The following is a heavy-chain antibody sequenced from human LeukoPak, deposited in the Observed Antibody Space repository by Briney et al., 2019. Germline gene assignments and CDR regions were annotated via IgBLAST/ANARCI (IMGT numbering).Heavy chain of an antibody. Sequence: GGSLRLSCAASGFTFSNYGMHWVRQAPGKGLEWVAFIRYDGSDKYYADSVKGRLTISRDNSKNTLYLQMNSLRAEDTAVYYCAKDINVIPAAIGGFQLWGQGTLVTVSS. CDR3: AKDINVIPAAIGGFQL. V-gene: IGHV3-30*02. CDR2: IRYDGSDK. CDR1: GFTFSNYG. J-gene: IGHJ1*01. D-gene: IGHD2-2*02.